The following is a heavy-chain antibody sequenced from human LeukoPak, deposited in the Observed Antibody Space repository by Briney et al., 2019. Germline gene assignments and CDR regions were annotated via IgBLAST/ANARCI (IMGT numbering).Heavy chain of an antibody. J-gene: IGHJ4*02. CDR1: GFTFSNAW. Sequence: GGSLRLSCAASGFTFSNAWMTWVRQAPGKGLEWVGRIKSKYDGETIDYAAPVKGRFTISRDDSKNTLYLQMNILKTEDTAVYYCTTDLFGAIAPYWGQGTLVTVSS. CDR2: IKSKYDGETI. D-gene: IGHD3-16*02. V-gene: IGHV3-15*01. CDR3: TTDLFGAIAPY.